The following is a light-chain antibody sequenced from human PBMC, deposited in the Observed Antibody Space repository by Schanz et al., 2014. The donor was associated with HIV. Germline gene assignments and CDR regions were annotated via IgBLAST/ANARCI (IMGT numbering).Light chain of an antibody. V-gene: IGKV3-15*01. CDR3: QQYNNWPFT. Sequence: EIVLTQSPGTLSLSPGERATLSCRASQSVSSSYLAWYQQKPGQAPRLLFYGASTRATGFPARFSGSGSGTEFTLTISSLQSEDFAVYYCQQYNNWPFTFGQGTRLEIK. CDR1: QSVSSSY. J-gene: IGKJ5*01. CDR2: GAS.